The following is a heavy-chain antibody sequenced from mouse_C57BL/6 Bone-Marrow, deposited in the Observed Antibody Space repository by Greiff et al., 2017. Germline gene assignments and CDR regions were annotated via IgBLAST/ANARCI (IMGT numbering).Heavy chain of an antibody. V-gene: IGHV1-55*01. CDR2: IYPGSGST. D-gene: IGHD4-1*01. CDR1: GYTFTSYW. Sequence: QVQLQQPGAELVKPGASVKMSCKASGYTFTSYWITWVKQRPGQGLEWIGDIYPGSGSTNYNEKFKSKATLTVDPSYSTAYMQLSSLTSEDSAVYYWARRPSNWPGAMDYWGQGTSVTVSS. J-gene: IGHJ4*01. CDR3: ARRPSNWPGAMDY.